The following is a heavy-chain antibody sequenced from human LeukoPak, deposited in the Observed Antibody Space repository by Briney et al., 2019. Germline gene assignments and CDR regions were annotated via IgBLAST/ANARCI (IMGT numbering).Heavy chain of an antibody. Sequence: SETLSLTCSVSGGSISSYYWSWIRQPPGKGLEWIGDIYYSGSTNYNPSLKSRVTISVDTSKNQFSLKLSSVTAADTAVYHCARNPSYYYGTFDYWGQGTLVTVSS. CDR1: GGSISSYY. CDR2: IYYSGST. CDR3: ARNPSYYYGTFDY. J-gene: IGHJ4*02. V-gene: IGHV4-59*01. D-gene: IGHD3-10*01.